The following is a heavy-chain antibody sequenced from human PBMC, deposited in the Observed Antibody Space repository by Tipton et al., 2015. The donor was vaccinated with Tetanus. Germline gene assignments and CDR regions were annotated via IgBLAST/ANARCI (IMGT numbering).Heavy chain of an antibody. CDR2: IYYSGST. D-gene: IGHD3-22*01. V-gene: IGHV4-59*01. CDR3: AGRDYYDSSGYYSDY. J-gene: IGHJ4*02. CDR1: GGSISSYY. Sequence: TLSLTCTVSGGSISSYYWSWIRQPPGNGLEWIGYIYYSGSTNYNPSLKSRVTISVDTSKNQFSLKLSSVTAADTAVYYCAGRDYYDSSGYYSDYWGQGTLVTVSS.